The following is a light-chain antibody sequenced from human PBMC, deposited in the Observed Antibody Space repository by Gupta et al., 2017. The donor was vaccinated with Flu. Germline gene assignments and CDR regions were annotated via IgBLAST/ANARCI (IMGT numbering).Light chain of an antibody. J-gene: IGKJ1*01. V-gene: IGKV3-15*01. CDR2: GAS. Sequence: EKIMTQSPATLSVSPGESVTLSCTASQSVGRHVAWYQLKPGQPPRLLIYGASTTATDVPGRFSGSGSGTEFTLTITSLQSEDFAVYYCHQYNNWPKTFGQGTKV. CDR3: HQYNNWPKT. CDR1: QSVGRH.